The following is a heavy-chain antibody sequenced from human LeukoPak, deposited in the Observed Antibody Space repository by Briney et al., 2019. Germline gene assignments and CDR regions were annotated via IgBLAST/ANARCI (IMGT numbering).Heavy chain of an antibody. J-gene: IGHJ5*02. CDR1: GGSISNYF. CDR3: VRSKSGTYGWFDP. CDR2: IYYTGSS. V-gene: IGHV4-59*01. D-gene: IGHD4-17*01. Sequence: PLETLFLTCTLSGGSISNYFWSWIRHHPGKGLEWIVYIYYTGSSNYSPSLKSRVTISIYTSKTQYSLKVSSVTAADTAIYYCVRSKSGTYGWFDPWGQGTLVTVFS.